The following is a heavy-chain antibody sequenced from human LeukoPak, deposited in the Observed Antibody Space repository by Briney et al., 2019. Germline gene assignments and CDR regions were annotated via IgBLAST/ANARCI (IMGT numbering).Heavy chain of an antibody. D-gene: IGHD3-16*01. CDR3: AKDPASMSTGFRLGNWFDP. Sequence: PGGSLRLSCAASGFTFSSYWMHWVRQAPGKGLVWVSRINSDGSSTSYADSVKGRFTISRDNAKNTLYLQMNSLRAEDTAVYYCAKDPASMSTGFRLGNWFDPWGQGTLVTVSS. V-gene: IGHV3-74*01. CDR2: INSDGSST. J-gene: IGHJ5*02. CDR1: GFTFSSYW.